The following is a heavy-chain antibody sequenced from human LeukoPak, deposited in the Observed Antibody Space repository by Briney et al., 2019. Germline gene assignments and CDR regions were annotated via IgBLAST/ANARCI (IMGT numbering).Heavy chain of an antibody. V-gene: IGHV1-2*02. CDR3: ARDRGARLERFYAFDF. CDR1: GYAFTGSY. CDR2: INPNNGFT. Sequence: ASVKVSCKAAGYAFTGSYIHWVRQAPGQGLEWMGWINPNNGFTAYAQNFQGRVTMTRDTSISTAYMDLSRLTPDDTAVYFCARDRGARLERFYAFDFWGQGTTVTVSS. J-gene: IGHJ3*01. D-gene: IGHD1-1*01.